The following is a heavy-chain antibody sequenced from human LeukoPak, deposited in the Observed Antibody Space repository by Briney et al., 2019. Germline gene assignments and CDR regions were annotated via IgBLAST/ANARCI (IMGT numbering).Heavy chain of an antibody. CDR1: GFTFSSYA. V-gene: IGHV3-23*01. CDR2: ISGSGDST. Sequence: GGSLRLSCAASGFTFSSYAMSWVRQAPGKGLEWVSAISGSGDSTYYADSMKGRFTISRDNSKNTVYLQMNSLRAEDTAVFYCAKVSYRYFGSGSYQFDYWGQGTLVTVSS. CDR3: AKVSYRYFGSGSYQFDY. D-gene: IGHD3-10*01. J-gene: IGHJ4*02.